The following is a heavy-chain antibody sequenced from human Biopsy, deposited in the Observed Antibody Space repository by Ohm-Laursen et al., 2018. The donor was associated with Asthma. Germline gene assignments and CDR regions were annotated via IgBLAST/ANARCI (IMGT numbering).Heavy chain of an antibody. Sequence: RSLRLSCSASGFTFRSYGMHWVRQAPGKGLEWVAIIWYDGSNKYHADSVKGRFTISRDNSKNTLHLQMNSLRAEDTAVYYCAKAREDIVVVVAVSDSWGQGALVTVSS. V-gene: IGHV3-33*06. CDR3: AKAREDIVVVVAVSDS. CDR2: IWYDGSNK. D-gene: IGHD2-15*01. J-gene: IGHJ4*02. CDR1: GFTFRSYG.